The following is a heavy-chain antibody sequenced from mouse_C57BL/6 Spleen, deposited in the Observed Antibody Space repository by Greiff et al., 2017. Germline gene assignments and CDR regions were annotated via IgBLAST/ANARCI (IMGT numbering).Heavy chain of an antibody. Sequence: ESGPGLVKPSQSLSLTCSVTGYSITRGYYWNWIRQFPGNKLEWMGYISYDGSNNYNPSLKNRITITRDTSKNQFVLKLNSVTTSDTATYYWASGGYPYAMDYWGQGTSVTVSS. V-gene: IGHV3-6*01. J-gene: IGHJ4*01. CDR2: ISYDGSN. D-gene: IGHD1-1*02. CDR3: ASGGYPYAMDY. CDR1: GYSITRGYY.